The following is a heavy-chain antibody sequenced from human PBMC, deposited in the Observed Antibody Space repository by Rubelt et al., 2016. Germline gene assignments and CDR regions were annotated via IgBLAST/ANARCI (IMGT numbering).Heavy chain of an antibody. J-gene: IGHJ4*02. CDR1: GFTFSSYA. CDR3: AKDLVGAKNFDY. Sequence: EVQLLESGGGLVQPGGSLRLSCAASGFTFSSYAMSWVRQAPGKGLEWVSTISGSGGSPYYADSVKGRFTFSRDNSKNTLNLQMNSLRAEDTGVYCCAKDLVGAKNFDYWGQGTLVTVSS. V-gene: IGHV3-23*01. D-gene: IGHD1-26*01. CDR2: ISGSGGSP.